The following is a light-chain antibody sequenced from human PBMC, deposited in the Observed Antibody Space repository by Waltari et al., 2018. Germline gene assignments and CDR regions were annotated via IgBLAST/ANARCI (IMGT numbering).Light chain of an antibody. CDR1: SSNIGAGHD. CDR3: HSFDSSLSTGVV. CDR2: GNS. J-gene: IGLJ2*01. V-gene: IGLV1-40*01. Sequence: QSVLTQPPSVSGAPGQRVTISCPGPSSNIGAGHDVPWYQKFPGTAPKLLIYGNSNRPSGVPDRFSGSKSDTSASLTITGLQAEDEADYFCHSFDSSLSTGVVFGGGTKVTVL.